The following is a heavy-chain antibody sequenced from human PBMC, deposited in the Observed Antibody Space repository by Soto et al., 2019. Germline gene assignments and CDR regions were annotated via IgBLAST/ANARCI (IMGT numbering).Heavy chain of an antibody. Sequence: GGSLRLSCASSGFTFTRYSMNWVRQAPGKGLEWVSSISSTTNYIYYGDSMKGRFTISRDNAKNSLYLEMNSLRAEDTAVYYCARAYEDLTSNFEDWGQGPLVTVAS. V-gene: IGHV3-21*06. J-gene: IGHJ4*02. CDR3: ARAYEDLTSNFED. CDR1: GFTFTRYS. D-gene: IGHD3-3*01. CDR2: ISSTTNYI.